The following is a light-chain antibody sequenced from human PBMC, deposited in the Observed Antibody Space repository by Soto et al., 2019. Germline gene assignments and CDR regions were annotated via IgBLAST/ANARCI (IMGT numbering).Light chain of an antibody. Sequence: EIVMTQSPATLSVSPGERATLSCRASESISNNLAWYQQKPGQAHRLLIYGASTRVTGIPATFSGSGSGTEFTLTVSNLQPEDFAVYHCQQYHDWPWTFGQGTKVEIK. J-gene: IGKJ1*01. V-gene: IGKV3-15*01. CDR1: ESISNN. CDR2: GAS. CDR3: QQYHDWPWT.